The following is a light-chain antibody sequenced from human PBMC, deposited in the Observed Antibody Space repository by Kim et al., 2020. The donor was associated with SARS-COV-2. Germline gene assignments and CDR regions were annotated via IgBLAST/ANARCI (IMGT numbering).Light chain of an antibody. Sequence: ALGQTVSITCKEHRPTSYSANWYQQKPGQAPELVVFGKVNRPSGIQDRFSGSIAGFTASLTITGAQAEDEADYYCSSRDSSGDSVVFGGGTQLTVL. J-gene: IGLJ2*01. CDR3: SSRDSSGDSVV. V-gene: IGLV3-19*01. CDR1: RPTSYS. CDR2: GKV.